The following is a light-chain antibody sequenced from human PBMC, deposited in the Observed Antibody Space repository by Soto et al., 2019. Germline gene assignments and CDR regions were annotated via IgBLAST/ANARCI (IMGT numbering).Light chain of an antibody. CDR2: GAS. CDR3: QQYNNWPQT. J-gene: IGKJ1*01. Sequence: EIVMTQSPATLSASPGEGATLSCRASQSVSSNLAWYQQKPGQTPRLLIYGASTRATGSPARFSGSGSGTEFTLTVSSLQSEDFAVYYYQQYNNWPQTFGQGTKVEIK. CDR1: QSVSSN. V-gene: IGKV3-15*01.